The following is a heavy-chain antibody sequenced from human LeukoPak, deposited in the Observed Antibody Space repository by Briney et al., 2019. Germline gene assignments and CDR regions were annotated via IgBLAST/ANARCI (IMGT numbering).Heavy chain of an antibody. D-gene: IGHD5-12*01. CDR1: GYTFTSYG. CDR2: ISAYNGNT. Sequence: ASVKVSCTASGYTFTSYGISWVRQAPGQGLEWMGWISAYNGNTNYAQKLQGRVTMTTDTSTSTAYMELRSLRSDDTAVYYCARRYSGYERCDYWGQGTLVTVSS. J-gene: IGHJ4*02. CDR3: ARRYSGYERCDY. V-gene: IGHV1-18*01.